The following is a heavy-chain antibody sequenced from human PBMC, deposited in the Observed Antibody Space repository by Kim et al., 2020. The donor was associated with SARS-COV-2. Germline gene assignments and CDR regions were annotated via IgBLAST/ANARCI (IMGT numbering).Heavy chain of an antibody. J-gene: IGHJ6*02. CDR3: ARHITMVRGVHYGMDV. V-gene: IGHV4-34*13. D-gene: IGHD3-10*01. Sequence: SLKSRVTISVDTAKNQFSLKLSSVTAADTAVYYCARHITMVRGVHYGMDVWGQGTTVTVSS.